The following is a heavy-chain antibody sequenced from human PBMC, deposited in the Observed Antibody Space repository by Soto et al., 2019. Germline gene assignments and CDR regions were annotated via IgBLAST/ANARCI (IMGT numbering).Heavy chain of an antibody. D-gene: IGHD5-18*01. J-gene: IGHJ4*02. V-gene: IGHV4-61*01. CDR1: GDSVSSRSYY. Sequence: SETLSLTCTVSGDSVSSRSYYWTWVRQPPGKGLEWIGYVDYSGSTNYNPSLQSRLTISVDTSKNQFSLKLTSVTAADTAFYYCARDIRGYSRAFDYWGQGALVPVSS. CDR2: VDYSGST. CDR3: ARDIRGYSRAFDY.